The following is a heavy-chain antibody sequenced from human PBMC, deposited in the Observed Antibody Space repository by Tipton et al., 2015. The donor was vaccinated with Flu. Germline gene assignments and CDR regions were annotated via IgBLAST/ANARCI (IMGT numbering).Heavy chain of an antibody. D-gene: IGHD3-16*02. J-gene: IGHJ5*02. CDR1: GDSIGSPYY. CDR3: ARDGAYYNYVWGTYRDQNWFDP. Sequence: TLSLTCSVSGDSIGSPYYWSWIRQPPGKGLEWIGYIHYSGSTNYNPSLKSRVTISVDTSKNQFSLQLNSVTAVDTAVYYCARDGAYYNYVWGTYRDQNWFDPWGQGTLVTVSS. CDR2: IHYSGST. V-gene: IGHV4-59*01.